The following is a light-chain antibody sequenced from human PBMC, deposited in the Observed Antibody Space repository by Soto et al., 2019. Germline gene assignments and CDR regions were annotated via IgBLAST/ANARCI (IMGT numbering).Light chain of an antibody. J-gene: IGLJ2*01. Sequence: QSALTQPPSASGTPGQRVTISCYGSSYNIGGNSVNWYQQVPGTAPRLLMYSDNQRPSGVPDRFSGSKSGTSGSLAISWLQSEDEADYYCVAWDDSLNGPVFGGGTKLTVL. CDR1: SYNIGGNS. CDR2: SDN. V-gene: IGLV1-44*01. CDR3: VAWDDSLNGPV.